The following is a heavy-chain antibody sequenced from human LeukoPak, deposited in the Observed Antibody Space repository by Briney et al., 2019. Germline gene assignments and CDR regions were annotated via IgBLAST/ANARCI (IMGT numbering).Heavy chain of an antibody. Sequence: ASVKVSCKVSGYTLTELSMHWVRQAPGKGLEWMGGFDPEDGETIYAQKFQGRVTMTEDTSTDTAYMELSSLRSEDTAVYYCATGYSSSWSHSSAFDIWGQGTMVTVSS. D-gene: IGHD6-13*01. V-gene: IGHV1-24*01. CDR2: FDPEDGET. J-gene: IGHJ3*02. CDR3: ATGYSSSWSHSSAFDI. CDR1: GYTLTELS.